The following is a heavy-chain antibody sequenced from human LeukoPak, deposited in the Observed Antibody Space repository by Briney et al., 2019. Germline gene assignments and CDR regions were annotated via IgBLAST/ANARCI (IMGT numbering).Heavy chain of an antibody. CDR1: GYTFTSYD. CDR2: MNPNSGNT. J-gene: IGHJ4*02. D-gene: IGHD4-11*01. CDR3: ARDTIHTVTTNY. Sequence: ASVKVSCKASGYTFTSYDINLVRQATGQGLEWMGWMNPNSGNTGYAQKFQGRVTMTRNTSISTAYMELSSLRSEDTAVYYCARDTIHTVTTNYWGQGTLVTVSS. V-gene: IGHV1-8*01.